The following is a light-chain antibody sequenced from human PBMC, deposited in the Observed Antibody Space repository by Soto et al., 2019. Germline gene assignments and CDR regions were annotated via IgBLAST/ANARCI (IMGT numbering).Light chain of an antibody. CDR3: QHYNNWPTWT. Sequence: EIVMTQSPATLSVPPGERATLSCRASQSVSSNLAWYQQKPGQAPRLLIYGASTRATGIPARFSGSGSGTEFTLTISSLQSEDFAVYYCQHYNNWPTWTFGQGTKVDIK. CDR1: QSVSSN. J-gene: IGKJ1*01. V-gene: IGKV3-15*01. CDR2: GAS.